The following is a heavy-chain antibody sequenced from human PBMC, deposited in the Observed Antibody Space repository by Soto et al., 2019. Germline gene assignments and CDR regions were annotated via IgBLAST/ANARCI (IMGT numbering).Heavy chain of an antibody. J-gene: IGHJ4*02. D-gene: IGHD3-10*01. Sequence: PLETLSLTWAVSGDSVNTTDWLNWVRQSPGKGLEWIGEVYHDGRVIYNPSLKSRVTISMDRPKNQVSLNLFSVTAADTAVYYCARVPRGYYGSGKYYFDYWGQGTLVTVSS. CDR3: ARVPRGYYGSGKYYFDY. V-gene: IGHV4-4*02. CDR1: GDSVNTTDW. CDR2: VYHDGRV.